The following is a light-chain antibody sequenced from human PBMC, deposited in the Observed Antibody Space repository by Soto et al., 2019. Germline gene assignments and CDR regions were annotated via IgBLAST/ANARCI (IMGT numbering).Light chain of an antibody. CDR3: QQYDSYPLT. CDR1: QSISSW. V-gene: IGKV1-5*03. CDR2: KTS. J-gene: IGKJ4*01. Sequence: DIQKTQSPSTLSASVGDRVTITCRASQSISSWLAWYQQKPGKAPNLLIYKTSSLESGVPSRFSGSGSGTEFTLTVNSLQPDDFATYYCQQYDSYPLTFGGGTKVEIK.